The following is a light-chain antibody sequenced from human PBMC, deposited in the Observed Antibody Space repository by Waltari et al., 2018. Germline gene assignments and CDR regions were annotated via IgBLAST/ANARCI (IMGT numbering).Light chain of an antibody. V-gene: IGKV3-20*01. J-gene: IGKJ1*01. CDR3: QHYVRLPAT. CDR2: GAS. Sequence: TLSCMARQSVSRALAWYQQKPGQAPRLLIFGASNRATGIPDRFSGSGSETDFSLTISRLEPEDFAVYYCQHYVRLPATFGRGTKVEIK. CDR1: QSVSRA.